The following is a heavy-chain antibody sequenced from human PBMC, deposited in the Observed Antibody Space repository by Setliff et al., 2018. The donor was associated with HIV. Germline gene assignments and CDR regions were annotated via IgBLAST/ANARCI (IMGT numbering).Heavy chain of an antibody. CDR2: IFWDDDK. Sequence: SGPTLVNPTQTLTLTCTFSGFSLTTSGVHVGWIRQPPGKALEWLALIFWDDDKRYSPSLKSRLTITKDTSKNQVVLTMTNMDPVDTATYYCARMSSSGYYPNWYFDLWGRGTLVTVSS. D-gene: IGHD3-22*01. CDR1: GFSLTTSGVH. V-gene: IGHV2-5*02. J-gene: IGHJ2*01. CDR3: ARMSSSGYYPNWYFDL.